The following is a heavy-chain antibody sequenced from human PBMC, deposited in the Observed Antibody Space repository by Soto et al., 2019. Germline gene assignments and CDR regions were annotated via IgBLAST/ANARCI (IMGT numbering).Heavy chain of an antibody. V-gene: IGHV1-46*01. D-gene: IGHD3-10*01. J-gene: IGHJ4*02. CDR1: GYTFTSYY. CDR2: INPSGGST. CDR3: ARGGPLRGLYYGSGSYPAYYFDY. Sequence: ASVKVSCKASGYTFTSYYMHWVRQAPGQGLEWMGIINPSGGSTSYAQKFQGRVTMTRDTSTSTVYMELSSLRSEDTAVYYCARGGPLRGLYYGSGSYPAYYFDYWGQGTLVTVSS.